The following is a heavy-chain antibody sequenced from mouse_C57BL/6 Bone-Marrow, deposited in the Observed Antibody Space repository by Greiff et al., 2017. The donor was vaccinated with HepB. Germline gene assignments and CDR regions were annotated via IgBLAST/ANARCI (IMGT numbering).Heavy chain of an antibody. V-gene: IGHV7-3*01. D-gene: IGHD2-2*01. Sequence: EVQLVESGGGLVQPGGSLSLSCAASGFTFTDYYMSWVRQPPGKALEWLGFIRNKANGYTTEYSESVKGRFTSSRDNSQSILYIQMNTLRAEDSATYYCSRSPIWFFYWYFDVWGTGTTVTVSS. CDR1: GFTFTDYY. J-gene: IGHJ1*03. CDR3: SRSPIWFFYWYFDV. CDR2: IRNKANGYTT.